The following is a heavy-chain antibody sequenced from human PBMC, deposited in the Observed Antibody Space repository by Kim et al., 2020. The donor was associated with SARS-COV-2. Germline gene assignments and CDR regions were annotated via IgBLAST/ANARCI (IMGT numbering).Heavy chain of an antibody. D-gene: IGHD5-12*01. CDR2: ISYVGSQE. J-gene: IGHJ6*02. Sequence: GGSLRLSCAASGFTFSSYGMHWVRQAPGKGLEWVAVISYVGSQEHYADSVKGRFTISRDNSKNTLYLQMNSLRPDDTAVYYCAKDYDFRNYYGMDVWGQGTTITVSS. CDR3: AKDYDFRNYYGMDV. V-gene: IGHV3-30*18. CDR1: GFTFSSYG.